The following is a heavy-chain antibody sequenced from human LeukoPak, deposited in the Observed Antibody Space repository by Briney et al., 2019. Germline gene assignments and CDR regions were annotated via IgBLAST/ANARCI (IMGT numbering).Heavy chain of an antibody. CDR1: GYTFTSYG. Sequence: ASVKVSCKASGYTFTSYGISWVRQAPGQGLEWMGWISAYNGNTNYAQKLQGRVTMTRDTSISTAYMELSRLRSDDTAVYYCARVFRSSGSKGGGAFDIWGQGTMVTVSS. J-gene: IGHJ3*02. CDR3: ARVFRSSGSKGGGAFDI. V-gene: IGHV1-18*01. CDR2: ISAYNGNT. D-gene: IGHD3-22*01.